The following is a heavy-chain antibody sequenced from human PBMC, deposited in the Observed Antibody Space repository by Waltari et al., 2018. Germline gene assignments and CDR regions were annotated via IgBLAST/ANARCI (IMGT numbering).Heavy chain of an antibody. D-gene: IGHD6-19*01. CDR3: AVLSSGWYEGAFDI. J-gene: IGHJ3*02. CDR1: GYTFTSYA. V-gene: IGHV1-3*01. Sequence: QVQLVQSGAEVKKPGASVKVSCKASGYTFTSYAMHWVRQAPGQRLEWMGWINAGNGNTKYSQKCQGRVTITRDTSASTAYMELSSLRSEDTAVYYCAVLSSGWYEGAFDIWGQGTMVTVSS. CDR2: INAGNGNT.